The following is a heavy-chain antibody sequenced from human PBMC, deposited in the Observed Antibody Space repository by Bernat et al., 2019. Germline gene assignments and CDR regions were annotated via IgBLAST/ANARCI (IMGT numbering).Heavy chain of an antibody. Sequence: QVQLQQWGAGLLKPSETLSLTCAVYGGSFSGYYWSWIRQPPGKGLEWIGEINHSGSTNYNPSLKSRVTISVNPSKNQFSLKLGSVPAADTAVYYCARGRPLYCSGGSCYSRWFDPWGQGTLVTVSS. V-gene: IGHV4-34*01. CDR1: GGSFSGYY. D-gene: IGHD2-15*01. CDR3: ARGRPLYCSGGSCYSRWFDP. CDR2: INHSGST. J-gene: IGHJ5*02.